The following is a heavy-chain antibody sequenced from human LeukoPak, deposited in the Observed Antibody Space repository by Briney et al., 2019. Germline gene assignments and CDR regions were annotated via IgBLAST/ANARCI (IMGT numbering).Heavy chain of an antibody. V-gene: IGHV3-74*01. CDR2: IYNDGSTT. D-gene: IGHD1-26*01. CDR3: ARSGSGSSWYYFDY. J-gene: IGHJ4*02. CDR1: GFMFSKSW. Sequence: PGGSLRLSCAASGFMFSKSWMHWVRQVPGKGLVWVARIYNDGSTTNYADSVKGRFTISRDNSKNTLYLQMNSLRAEDTAVYYCARSGSGSSWYYFDYWGQGTLVTVSS.